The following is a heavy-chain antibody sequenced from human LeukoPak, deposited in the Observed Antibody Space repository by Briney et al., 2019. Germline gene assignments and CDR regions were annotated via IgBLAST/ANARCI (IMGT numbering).Heavy chain of an antibody. CDR1: GGSFSGYY. Sequence: PSETLSLTCAVYGGSFSGYYWSWIRQSPGKGLEWIGEINHSGSTNYNPSLKSRVTISVDTSKNQFSLKLSSVTAADTAVYYCARRRSSWKLRARRDYFDYWGQGTLVTVSS. D-gene: IGHD6-13*01. CDR3: ARRRSSWKLRARRDYFDY. J-gene: IGHJ4*02. CDR2: INHSGST. V-gene: IGHV4-34*01.